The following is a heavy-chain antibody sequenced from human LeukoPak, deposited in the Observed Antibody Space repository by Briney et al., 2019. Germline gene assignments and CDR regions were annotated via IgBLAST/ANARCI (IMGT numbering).Heavy chain of an antibody. CDR3: ARGGVSSSPSYWYFDL. Sequence: KPSETLSLTCTVSGGSISSGSYYWSWIRQPAGKGLEWIGRIYTSGSTNYNPSLKSRVTISVDTSKNQFSLKLSSVTAADTAVYYCARGGVSSSPSYWYFDLWGRGTLVTVSS. CDR2: IYTSGST. V-gene: IGHV4-61*02. CDR1: GGSISSGSYY. D-gene: IGHD6-6*01. J-gene: IGHJ2*01.